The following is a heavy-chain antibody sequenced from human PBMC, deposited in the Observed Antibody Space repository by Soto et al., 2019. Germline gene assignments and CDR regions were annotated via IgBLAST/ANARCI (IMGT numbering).Heavy chain of an antibody. Sequence: PGGSLRLSCAASGFTVSSNYMSWVRQAPGKGLEWVSVIYSSSSTNYADSVKGRFTISRDNAKNSLYLQMNSLRAEDTAVYYCARDHHRYSGYDYVDYWGQGTLVTVSS. D-gene: IGHD5-12*01. CDR1: GFTVSSNY. V-gene: IGHV3-53*01. J-gene: IGHJ4*02. CDR2: IYSSSST. CDR3: ARDHHRYSGYDYVDY.